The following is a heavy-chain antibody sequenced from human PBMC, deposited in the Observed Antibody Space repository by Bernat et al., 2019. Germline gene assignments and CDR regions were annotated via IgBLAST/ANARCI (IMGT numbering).Heavy chain of an antibody. CDR3: VADRGNAVVAY. V-gene: IGHV4-39*01. CDR2: IHYSGRT. Sequence: QLQLQESGPGLVKPSETLSLTCTVSGGSISRPNHYWGWIRQSPGEILDWIGTIHYSGRTYYNPSFKSRLTISVDTSKNQFSLNLDSMTAADTAVYYCVADRGNAVVAYWGQGTLVTVSS. D-gene: IGHD2-21*01. J-gene: IGHJ4*02. CDR1: GGSISRPNHY.